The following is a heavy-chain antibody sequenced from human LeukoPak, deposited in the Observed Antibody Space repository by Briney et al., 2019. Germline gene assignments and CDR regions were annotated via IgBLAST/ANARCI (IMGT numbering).Heavy chain of an antibody. CDR1: GGTFSSYA. D-gene: IGHD3-22*01. J-gene: IGHJ3*02. CDR3: ARAITMIVPGAFDI. Sequence: GSSVKVSCKASGGTFSSYAISWVRQAPGQGLEWMGGIIPIFGTANYAQKFQGRVTITTDKSTSTAYMELSSLRSEDTAVYYCARAITMIVPGAFDIWGQGTMVTVSS. CDR2: IIPIFGTA. V-gene: IGHV1-69*05.